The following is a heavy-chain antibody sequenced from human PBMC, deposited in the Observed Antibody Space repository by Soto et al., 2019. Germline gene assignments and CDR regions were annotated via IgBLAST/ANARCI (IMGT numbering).Heavy chain of an antibody. CDR3: ARGPLSIRYFDY. Sequence: QVQLQESGPGLVKPSQTLSLTCTVSGGSISSGGYYWSLIRQHPGKGLEWIGYIYYSGSTYYNPSLKSRVTISVDTSKNQFYLKLSSVTAADTAVYYCARGPLSIRYFDYWGQGTLVTVSS. J-gene: IGHJ4*02. CDR1: GGSISSGGYY. V-gene: IGHV4-31*03. D-gene: IGHD1-20*01. CDR2: IYYSGST.